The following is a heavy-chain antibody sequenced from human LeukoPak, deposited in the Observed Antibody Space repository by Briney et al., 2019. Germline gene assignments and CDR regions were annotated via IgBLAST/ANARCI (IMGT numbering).Heavy chain of an antibody. Sequence: GGSLRLSCAASGFTFTTYSFSWVRQASGKGLEWVSGISASGGDTFYADSVKGRFTISRDNSKNTLSLQMNSLRGEDTAIYYCAKDVRRCNGACTWGQGTLVTVSS. CDR1: GFTFTTYS. CDR3: AKDVRRCNGACT. D-gene: IGHD2-8*01. CDR2: ISASGGDT. J-gene: IGHJ5*02. V-gene: IGHV3-23*01.